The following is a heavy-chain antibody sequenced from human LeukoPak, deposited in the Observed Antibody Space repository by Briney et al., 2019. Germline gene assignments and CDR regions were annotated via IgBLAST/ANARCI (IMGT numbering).Heavy chain of an antibody. D-gene: IGHD1-1*01. CDR2: ISSSSYI. V-gene: IGHV3-21*01. Sequence: VSLRLSCAASGFTFSSYSMNWVRQAPGKGLEWVSSISSSSYIYYADSVKGRFTISRDNAKNSLYLQMNSLRAEDTAVYYCATGYNWNDVRFDYWGQGTLVTVSS. J-gene: IGHJ4*02. CDR1: GFTFSSYS. CDR3: ATGYNWNDVRFDY.